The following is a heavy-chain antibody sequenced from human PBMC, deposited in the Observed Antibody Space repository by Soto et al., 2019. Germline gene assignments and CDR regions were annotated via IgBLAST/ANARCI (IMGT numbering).Heavy chain of an antibody. D-gene: IGHD6-13*01. J-gene: IGHJ4*02. Sequence: SETLSLTCSVSGGSISSGDYYWNWIRQPPGKGLEWIGHIYYSGSTYYNSSLKSRVTISLDTSKNQFSLKLSSVTAADTAVYYCASLEQQLVGFDYWGQGTLVTVSS. CDR1: GGSISSGDYY. V-gene: IGHV4-30-4*01. CDR2: IYYSGST. CDR3: ASLEQQLVGFDY.